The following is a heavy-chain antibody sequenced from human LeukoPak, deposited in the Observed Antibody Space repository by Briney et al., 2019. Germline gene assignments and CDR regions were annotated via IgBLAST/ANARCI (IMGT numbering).Heavy chain of an antibody. CDR1: GFTFDDYA. CDR3: TRDLPATISLGDDY. V-gene: IGHV3-21*01. J-gene: IGHJ4*02. Sequence: GGSLRLSCAASGFTFDDYAMHWVRQAPGKGLEWVSSISFDSGDETLYADSVKGRFTISRDNTKNSMFLQMDSLTVEDTALYFCTRDLPATISLGDDYWGPGTPVTVSS. D-gene: IGHD5-12*01. CDR2: ISFDSGDET.